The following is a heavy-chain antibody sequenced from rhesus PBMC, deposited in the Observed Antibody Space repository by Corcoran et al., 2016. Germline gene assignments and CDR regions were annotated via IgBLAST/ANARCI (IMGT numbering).Heavy chain of an antibody. CDR1: GGSISDDYY. J-gene: IGHJ4*01. CDR2: IYGSGGGT. CDR3: ARVGEYSNDFDY. Sequence: QVQLQESGPGLVKPSETLSLTCAVSGGSISDDYYWSWIRQPPGKGLEWIGYIYGSGGGTNYNPSLKNRVTISIDTSKNQFSLKLSSVTAADTAVYYCARVGEYSNDFDYWGQGVLVTVSS. D-gene: IGHD4-23*01. V-gene: IGHV4-106*01.